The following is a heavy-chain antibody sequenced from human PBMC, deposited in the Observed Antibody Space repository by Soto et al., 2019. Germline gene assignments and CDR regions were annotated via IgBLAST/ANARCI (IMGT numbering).Heavy chain of an antibody. CDR1: GFTFSSYW. D-gene: IGHD3-10*01. Sequence: EVQLVEFGGGLVQPGGSLRLSCAASGFTFSSYWMHWVRQVPGKGLVWVSRINGDGSTTNYADNVKGRFTISRDNAKNTLYLQMNTLRVEDTALYYCVKSSTGTYGLFDYWGQGTLVTVSS. CDR2: INGDGSTT. J-gene: IGHJ4*02. V-gene: IGHV3-74*01. CDR3: VKSSTGTYGLFDY.